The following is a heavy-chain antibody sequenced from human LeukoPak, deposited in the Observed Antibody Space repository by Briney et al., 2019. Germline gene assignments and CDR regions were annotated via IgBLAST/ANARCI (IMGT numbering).Heavy chain of an antibody. D-gene: IGHD3-10*01. CDR3: ARVTHYGSGSYYDYYYYMDV. V-gene: IGHV4-59*01. CDR1: GGSISSYY. J-gene: IGHJ6*03. CDR2: IYYSGST. Sequence: SETLSLTCTVSGGSISSYYWSWIRQPPGKGLEWIGYIYYSGSTNYNPSLKSRVTISVDTSKNQFSLKLSSVTAADTAVYYCARVTHYGSGSYYDYYYYMDVWGKGTTVTISS.